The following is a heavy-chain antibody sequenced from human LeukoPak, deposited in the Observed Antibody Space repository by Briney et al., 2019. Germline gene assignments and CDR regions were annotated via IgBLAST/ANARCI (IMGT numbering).Heavy chain of an antibody. V-gene: IGHV3-9*01. CDR2: ISWNSGRI. D-gene: IGHD3-9*01. CDR3: AKDIGSGSFDWLLWA. CDR1: GFTFSNYW. J-gene: IGHJ5*02. Sequence: GGSLRLSCEASGFTFSNYWMSWVRQAPGKGLEWVSGISWNSGRIGYADSVKGRFTISRDNAKNSLYLQMNSLTAEDTALYYCAKDIGSGSFDWLLWAWGQGTLVTVSS.